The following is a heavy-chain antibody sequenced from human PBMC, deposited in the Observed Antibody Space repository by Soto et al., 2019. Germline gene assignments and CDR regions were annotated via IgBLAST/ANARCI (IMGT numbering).Heavy chain of an antibody. D-gene: IGHD2-15*01. CDR1: GGTLSSYT. V-gene: IGHV1-69*04. CDR2: VIPNLCVT. J-gene: IGHJ4*02. Sequence: SAKVSCKASGGTLSSYTLSWVRQAPGQGLEWMGRVIPNLCVTNYAKKFQGRFTIVVDTSTSTAYMELNSLRYEDTAVYYCARDKGYCSDTSCPDFDYWGQGTLVTSPQ. CDR3: ARDKGYCSDTSCPDFDY.